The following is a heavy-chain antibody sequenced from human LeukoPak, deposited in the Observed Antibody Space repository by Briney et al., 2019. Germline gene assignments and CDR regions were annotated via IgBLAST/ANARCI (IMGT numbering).Heavy chain of an antibody. J-gene: IGHJ4*02. V-gene: IGHV3-53*01. D-gene: IGHD6-19*01. CDR2: IYSGGST. CDR1: GFTVRSNY. Sequence: GGSLRLSCAASGFTVRSNYMSWVRQAPGKGLEWVSVIYSGGSTYYADSVKGRFTISRDNSKNTLYLQMNSLRAEDTAVYYCAKEEWAVAGLFDYWGQGTLVTVSS. CDR3: AKEEWAVAGLFDY.